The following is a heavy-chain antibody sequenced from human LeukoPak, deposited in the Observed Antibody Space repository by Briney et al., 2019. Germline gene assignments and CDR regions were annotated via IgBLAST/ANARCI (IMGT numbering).Heavy chain of an antibody. J-gene: IGHJ4*02. Sequence: SVKVSCKASGGTFSSYAISWVRQAPGQGLEWMGRIIPILGIANYAQKFQGRVTITADKSTSTAYIELSRLRAEDTAVYYCARRRDGYNFPDYWGQGTLVTVSS. CDR1: GGTFSSYA. CDR3: ARRRDGYNFPDY. V-gene: IGHV1-69*04. CDR2: IIPILGIA. D-gene: IGHD5-24*01.